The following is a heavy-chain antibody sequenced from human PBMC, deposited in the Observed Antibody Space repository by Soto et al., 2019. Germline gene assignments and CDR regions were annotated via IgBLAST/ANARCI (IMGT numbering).Heavy chain of an antibody. J-gene: IGHJ6*02. Sequence: QVQLVQSGAEMQQPGASVRVSCKASGGTFSKYAFSWVRQAPGQGLEWLGGTIPMFGTPNYAQKFQGRVAISADESTATVYMDLSSLRSEDTAVYFCARPLRDRNYCYGMAVWGQGTTVTVSS. V-gene: IGHV1-69*01. CDR1: GGTFSKYA. D-gene: IGHD3-22*01. CDR2: TIPMFGTP. CDR3: ARPLRDRNYCYGMAV.